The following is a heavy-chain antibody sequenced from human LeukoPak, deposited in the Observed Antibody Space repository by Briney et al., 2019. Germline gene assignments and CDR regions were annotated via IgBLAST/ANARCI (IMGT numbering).Heavy chain of an antibody. V-gene: IGHV5-51*01. Sequence: GESLKISCKGSGYSFTSYWIGWVRQMPGEGLEWMGIIYPGDSDTRYSPSFQGQVTISADKSISTAYLQWSSLRASDTAMYFCAKYSSSSGIFDYWGQGTLVTVSS. CDR3: AKYSSSSGIFDY. CDR2: IYPGDSDT. J-gene: IGHJ4*02. D-gene: IGHD6-6*01. CDR1: GYSFTSYW.